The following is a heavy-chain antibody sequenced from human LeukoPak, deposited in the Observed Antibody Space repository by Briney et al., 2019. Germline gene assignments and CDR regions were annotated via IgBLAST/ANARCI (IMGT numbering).Heavy chain of an antibody. D-gene: IGHD6-13*01. CDR3: ATSFGPVIAAAGTGAD. V-gene: IGHV3-23*01. J-gene: IGHJ4*02. Sequence: GGSLRLSCAASGLTFSSYGMSWVRQAPGRGLEWVSAISTTGGTTYYADSVRGRFTISRDNSKNTLYLQMNSLRAEDTAVYYCATSFGPVIAAAGTGADWGQGTLVTVSS. CDR2: ISTTGGTT. CDR1: GLTFSSYG.